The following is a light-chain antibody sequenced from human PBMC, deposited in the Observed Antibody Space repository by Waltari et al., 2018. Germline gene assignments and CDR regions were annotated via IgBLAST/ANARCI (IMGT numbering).Light chain of an antibody. Sequence: QSVLTQPASVSGSPGQSITISCTGTRSEIGAYNFVPWFQPLPGQAPRLLISEATKRPSGVSFRLACSQSGNTAALSISDLQAEDEADYYCCSYVGGSRVLFGGGTKLTV. J-gene: IGLJ2*01. CDR2: EAT. CDR3: CSYVGGSRVL. V-gene: IGLV2-23*01. CDR1: RSEIGAYNF.